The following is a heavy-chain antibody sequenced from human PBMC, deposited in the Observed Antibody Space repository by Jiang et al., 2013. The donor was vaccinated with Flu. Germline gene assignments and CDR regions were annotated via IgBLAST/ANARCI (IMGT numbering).Heavy chain of an antibody. CDR2: INTNTGNP. D-gene: IGHD1-26*01. CDR3: ASWGENGSYYYYYYYYGMDV. CDR1: GYTFTSYA. J-gene: IGHJ6*02. Sequence: QSGSELKKPGASVKVSCKASGYTFTSYAMNWVRQAPGQGLEWMGWINTNTGNPTYAQGFTGRFVFSLDTSVSTAYLQISSLKAEDTAVYYCASWGENGSYYYYYYYYGMDVWGQGTTVTVSS. V-gene: IGHV7-4-1*02.